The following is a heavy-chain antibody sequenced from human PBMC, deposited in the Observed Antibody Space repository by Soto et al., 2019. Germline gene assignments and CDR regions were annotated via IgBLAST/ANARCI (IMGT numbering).Heavy chain of an antibody. CDR1: GFTFSSYG. J-gene: IGHJ2*01. Sequence: QVQLVESGGGVVQPGRSLRLSCAASGFTFSSYGMHWVRQAPGKGLEWVAVISYDGSNKYYADSVKGRFTISRDNSKNTLYLQMNSLRAEDTAVYYCAKDSVLEPNYYGSGGGFDLWGRGTLVTVSS. CDR2: ISYDGSNK. CDR3: AKDSVLEPNYYGSGGGFDL. V-gene: IGHV3-30*18. D-gene: IGHD3-10*01.